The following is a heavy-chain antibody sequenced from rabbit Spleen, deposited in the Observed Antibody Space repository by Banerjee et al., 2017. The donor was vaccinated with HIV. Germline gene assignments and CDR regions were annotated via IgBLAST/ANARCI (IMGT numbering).Heavy chain of an antibody. J-gene: IGHJ4*01. CDR2: IYAGSSAST. Sequence: QEQLVESGGDLVQPEGSLTLTCTASGFSFSNNYYMCWVRQAPGKGLECIACIYAGSSASTYYANWAKGRFTISKTSSTTVTLQMTSLTVADTATYFCARGSATMTMVITGYYLNLWGPGTLVTVS. CDR1: GFSFSNNYY. V-gene: IGHV1S45*01. CDR3: ARGSATMTMVITGYYLNL. D-gene: IGHD2-1*01.